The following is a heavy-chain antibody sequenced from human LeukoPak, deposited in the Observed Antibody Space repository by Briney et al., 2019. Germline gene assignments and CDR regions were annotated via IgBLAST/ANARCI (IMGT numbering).Heavy chain of an antibody. CDR1: GLTFSSYA. CDR2: ISYDGSNK. CDR3: ASASDWELLQGTYFDY. D-gene: IGHD1-26*01. V-gene: IGHV3-30-3*01. Sequence: PGGSLRLSCAASGLTFSSYAMHWVRQAPGKGLERVAVISYDGSNKYYADSVKGRFTISRDNSKNTLYLQMNSLRPEDTAVYYCASASDWELLQGTYFDYWGQGTLVTVSS. J-gene: IGHJ4*02.